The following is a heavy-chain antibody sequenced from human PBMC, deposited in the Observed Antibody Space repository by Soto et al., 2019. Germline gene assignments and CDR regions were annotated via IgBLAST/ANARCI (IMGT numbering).Heavy chain of an antibody. Sequence: SESLSLTCPVTGRSITSGDQYCTWIRHRPGEGLEWFGYINHRGSLYYNPSLKSRVSMSVDTSKNQFSLNLSSVTAADTAVYYCARELPQRQGRNMDVWGQGSTVTVSS. CDR3: ARELPQRQGRNMDV. D-gene: IGHD1-1*01. J-gene: IGHJ6*02. V-gene: IGHV4-31*03. CDR1: GRSITSGDQY. CDR2: INHRGSL.